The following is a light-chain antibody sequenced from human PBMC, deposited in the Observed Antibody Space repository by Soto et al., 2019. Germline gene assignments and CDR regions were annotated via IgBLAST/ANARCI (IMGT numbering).Light chain of an antibody. CDR1: SSDVGGYNY. J-gene: IGLJ3*02. CDR2: EVS. V-gene: IGLV2-14*01. Sequence: QSALTQPASVSGSPGQSITISCTGTSSDVGGYNYVSWYQQHPGTSPKLMIYEVSNRPSGVSNRFSGSKSGNTASLIISGRQAEDEGDYYCSSYTARSTWVFGGGTKVTVL. CDR3: SSYTARSTWV.